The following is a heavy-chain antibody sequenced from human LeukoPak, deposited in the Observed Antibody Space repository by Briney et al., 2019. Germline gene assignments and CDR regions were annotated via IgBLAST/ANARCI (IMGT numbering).Heavy chain of an antibody. V-gene: IGHV3-23*01. Sequence: QTGGSLRLSCATSGFTFSSYAMNWVRQAPGKGLEWVSAIRGSGGSTYYTDSVKGRFTISRDNSKNTLYLQMNSLKAEDTAVYYCAKRGEDADYFDYWGQGTLVTVSS. J-gene: IGHJ4*02. CDR3: AKRGEDADYFDY. CDR2: IRGSGGST. CDR1: GFTFSSYA. D-gene: IGHD3-10*01.